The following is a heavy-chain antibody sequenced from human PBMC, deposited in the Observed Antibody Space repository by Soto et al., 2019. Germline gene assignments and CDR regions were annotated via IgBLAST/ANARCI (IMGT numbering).Heavy chain of an antibody. CDR3: SRGILV. CDR1: GGSINSGGYC. D-gene: IGHD5-18*01. Sequence: QVQLQESGPGLVKPSQTLSLTCTVSGGSINSGGYCWSWIRQHPGKGLDWIGCITYGGSTSYNPSLXSXXTISVDTSKTQSSLTLTSVPAADTAVYYCSRGILVWGQGALITVSS. J-gene: IGHJ4*02. V-gene: IGHV4-31*03. CDR2: ITYGGST.